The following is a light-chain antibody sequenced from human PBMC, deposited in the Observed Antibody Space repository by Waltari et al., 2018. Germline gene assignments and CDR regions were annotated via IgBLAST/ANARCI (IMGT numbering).Light chain of an antibody. J-gene: IGLJ1*01. V-gene: IGLV1-47*01. CDR1: RSNIGSNY. Sequence: QSVLTQPPSASGTPGQRVSISCSGSRSNIGSNYVYWYQQFPGPAPKLLIPRNNQRPSGVPDRFSGSKSGTSASLAISGLRSEDEADYYCAAWDDSLSGPGVFGTGTKVTVL. CDR2: RNN. CDR3: AAWDDSLSGPGV.